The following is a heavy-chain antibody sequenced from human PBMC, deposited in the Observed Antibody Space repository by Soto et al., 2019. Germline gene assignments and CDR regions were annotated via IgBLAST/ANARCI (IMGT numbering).Heavy chain of an antibody. J-gene: IGHJ6*02. D-gene: IGHD5-18*01. V-gene: IGHV4-59*01. CDR3: ARGHRAIEYYYYYGMDV. CDR2: ISYRGST. Sequence: PSVTLSLPCSVSRSARSSSFWSCIRQPTGRELEWIWYISYRGSTSYNPSLKSRITLSVDTSKNQFSLRVASVTAADTAVYYCARGHRAIEYYYYYGMDVWGQGTTVTVSS. CDR1: RSARSSSF.